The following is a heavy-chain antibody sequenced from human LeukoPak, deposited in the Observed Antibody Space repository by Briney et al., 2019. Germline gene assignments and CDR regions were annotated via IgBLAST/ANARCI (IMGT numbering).Heavy chain of an antibody. Sequence: AGSLRLSCAASGFTFSSYSMNWVRQAPGKGLEWVSSISSSSSYIYYADSVKGRFTISRDNAKNSLYLQMNSLRAEDTAVYYCARVGYYDFWSGYLWFDPWGQGTLVTVSS. CDR3: ARVGYYDFWSGYLWFDP. CDR1: GFTFSSYS. J-gene: IGHJ5*02. V-gene: IGHV3-21*01. D-gene: IGHD3-3*01. CDR2: ISSSSSYI.